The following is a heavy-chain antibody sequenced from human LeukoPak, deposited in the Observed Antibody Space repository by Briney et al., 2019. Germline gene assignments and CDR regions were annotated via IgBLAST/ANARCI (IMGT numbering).Heavy chain of an antibody. Sequence: PGGSLRLSCAASGFTFSSYAMSWVRQAPGKGLEWVSAISGSGGSTYYADSVKGRFTISRDNSKNTLYLQMNSRRAEDTAVYYCAKPDGSGSYSRYYYYGMDVWGQGTTVTVSS. D-gene: IGHD3-10*01. CDR2: ISGSGGST. V-gene: IGHV3-23*01. CDR1: GFTFSSYA. J-gene: IGHJ6*02. CDR3: AKPDGSGSYSRYYYYGMDV.